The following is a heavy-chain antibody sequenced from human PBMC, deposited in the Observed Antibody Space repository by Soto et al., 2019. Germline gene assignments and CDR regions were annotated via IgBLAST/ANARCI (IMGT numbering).Heavy chain of an antibody. V-gene: IGHV3-53*01. J-gene: IGHJ6*02. CDR2: IYSGGST. CDR3: ARDNIVAPLDV. D-gene: IGHD5-12*01. CDR1: GFTVSSNY. Sequence: PGGSLRLSCAASGFTVSSNYMSWVRQAPGKGLEWVSVIYSGGSTYYADSAKGRFTISRDNSKNTLYLQMNSLRAEDTAVYYCARDNIVAPLDVWGQGTTVTVSS.